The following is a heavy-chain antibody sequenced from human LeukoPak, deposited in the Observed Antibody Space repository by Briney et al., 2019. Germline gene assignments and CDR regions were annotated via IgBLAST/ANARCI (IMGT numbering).Heavy chain of an antibody. CDR2: IYPGNADA. Sequence: GESLKISLKTFGYNLLNQSHEWGRQMPGKGLDWMGIIYPGNADATYSPSFQGQVTISADKSTTTVYLQWSSLKAPDTAMYYCASYGSYYNSGYSFDYWGQGTLVTVSS. CDR3: ASYGSYYNSGYSFDY. J-gene: IGHJ4*02. CDR1: GYNLLNQS. V-gene: IGHV5-51*01. D-gene: IGHD3-22*01.